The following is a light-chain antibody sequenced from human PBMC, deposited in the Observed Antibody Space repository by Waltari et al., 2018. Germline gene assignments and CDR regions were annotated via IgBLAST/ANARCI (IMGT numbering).Light chain of an antibody. CDR3: MQAIRTPRT. Sequence: DVVMTQSPLSLPVTPGEPASISCRSSESLLHSNGNTYLAWYLQKPGQSPQLLIYLGFTRASGVPDRFSGSGSDTDFTLKISRVEAEDVGIYYCMQAIRTPRTFAQGTKVEIK. CDR1: ESLLHSNGNTY. J-gene: IGKJ1*01. CDR2: LGF. V-gene: IGKV2-28*01.